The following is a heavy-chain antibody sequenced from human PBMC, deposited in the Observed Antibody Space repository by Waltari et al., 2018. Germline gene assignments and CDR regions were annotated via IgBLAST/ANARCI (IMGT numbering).Heavy chain of an antibody. CDR2: IYTSGTT. Sequence: QVQLQESGPGLVKPSETLSLTCTVSGGSISSSYWSWLRQPAGKGLEWIGRIYTSGTTNYNPSLKSRVTMSEDTSKNQFFLRLSSVTAADTAVYYCARDSSNWSSYYYYYMDVWGKGTTVTVSS. J-gene: IGHJ6*03. D-gene: IGHD6-13*01. V-gene: IGHV4-4*07. CDR1: GGSISSSY. CDR3: ARDSSNWSSYYYYYMDV.